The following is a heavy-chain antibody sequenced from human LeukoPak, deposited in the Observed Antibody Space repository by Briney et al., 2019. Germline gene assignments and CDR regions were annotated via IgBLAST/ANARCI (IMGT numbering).Heavy chain of an antibody. J-gene: IGHJ3*02. D-gene: IGHD3-10*01. CDR3: ARDRRRRYYYGSANDAFDI. Sequence: SETLSLTCAVYGGSFSGYYWSWIRQPPGKGLEWIGEINHSGSTNYNPSLKSRVTISVDTSKNQFSLKLSSVTAADTAVYYCARDRRRRYYYGSANDAFDIWGQGTMVTVSS. V-gene: IGHV4-34*01. CDR2: INHSGST. CDR1: GGSFSGYY.